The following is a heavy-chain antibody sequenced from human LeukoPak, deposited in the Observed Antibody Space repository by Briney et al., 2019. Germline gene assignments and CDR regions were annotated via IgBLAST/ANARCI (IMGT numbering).Heavy chain of an antibody. CDR1: GYTFTGYY. D-gene: IGHD1-26*01. J-gene: IGHJ5*02. Sequence: ASVKVSCKASGYTFTGYYMHWVRQAPGQGLEWMGWISPNSGGTNYAQKFQGRVTMTRDTSISTAYMELSRLRSDNTAVYYCARQRRGSYYIYRGWFDPWGQGTLVTVSS. CDR3: ARQRRGSYYIYRGWFDP. CDR2: ISPNSGGT. V-gene: IGHV1-2*02.